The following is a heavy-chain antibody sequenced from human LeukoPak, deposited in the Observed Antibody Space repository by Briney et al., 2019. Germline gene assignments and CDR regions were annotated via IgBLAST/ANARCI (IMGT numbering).Heavy chain of an antibody. J-gene: IGHJ4*02. CDR2: IKQDGSEK. Sequence: GGSLRLSCAASGFTFSSYWTSWVRQAPGKGLEWVANIKQDGSEKYYVDSVKGRFTISRDNAKNSLYLQMSSLRADDTALYYCARGPLGYCSSTSCSFNYWGQGTLVTVSS. D-gene: IGHD2-2*01. CDR3: ARGPLGYCSSTSCSFNY. V-gene: IGHV3-7*03. CDR1: GFTFSSYW.